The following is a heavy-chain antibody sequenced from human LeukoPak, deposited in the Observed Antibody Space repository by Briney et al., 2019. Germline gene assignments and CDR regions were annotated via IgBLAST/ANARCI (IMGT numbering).Heavy chain of an antibody. CDR1: GYSISGGYY. V-gene: IGHV4-38-2*01. CDR3: ARRFLEWLSPDDYYYYMDV. J-gene: IGHJ6*03. D-gene: IGHD3-3*01. CDR2: IYHSGST. Sequence: PSETLSLTCAVSGYSISGGYYWGWIRQPPGKGLEWIGSIYHSGSTYYNPSLKSRVTISVDTSKNQFSLKLSSVTAADTAVYYCARRFLEWLSPDDYYYYMDVWGKGTTVTVSS.